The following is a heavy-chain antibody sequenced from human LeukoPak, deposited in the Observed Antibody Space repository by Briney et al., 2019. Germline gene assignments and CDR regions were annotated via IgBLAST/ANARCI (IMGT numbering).Heavy chain of an antibody. CDR2: ISGSGGST. CDR3: AKGTTYYYDSSGFLPFDY. J-gene: IGHJ4*02. V-gene: IGHV3-23*01. CDR1: GFTFSSYA. Sequence: GGSLRLSCAASGFTFSSYAMSWVRRAPGKGLEWVSAISGSGGSTYYADSVKGRFTISRDNSKNTLYLQMNSLRAEDTAVYYCAKGTTYYYDSSGFLPFDYWGQGTLVTVSS. D-gene: IGHD3-22*01.